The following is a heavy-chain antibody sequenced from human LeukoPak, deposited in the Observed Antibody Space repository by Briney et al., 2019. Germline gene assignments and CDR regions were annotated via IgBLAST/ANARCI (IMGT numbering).Heavy chain of an antibody. Sequence: PGGSLRLSCAASGFTFSSYGMHWVRQAPGKGLEWVAFIRYDGSNKYYADSVKGRFTISRDNAKNSLYLQMNSLRAEDTAVYYCARDSYGYSYGTTISYWGQGTLVTVSS. CDR2: IRYDGSNK. D-gene: IGHD5-18*01. J-gene: IGHJ4*02. CDR1: GFTFSSYG. CDR3: ARDSYGYSYGTTISY. V-gene: IGHV3-30*02.